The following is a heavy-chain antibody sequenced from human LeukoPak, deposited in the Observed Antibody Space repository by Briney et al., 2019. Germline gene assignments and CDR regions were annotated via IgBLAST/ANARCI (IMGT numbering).Heavy chain of an antibody. CDR3: ATSITMVRGVIHDDAFDI. Sequence: ASVKVSCKVSGYTLTELSMHWVRQAPGKGLEWMGGFDPEDGETIYAQKFQGRVTMTEDTSTDTAYMELSSLRSEDTAVYYCATSITMVRGVIHDDAFDIWGQGTMVTVSS. V-gene: IGHV1-24*01. J-gene: IGHJ3*02. CDR1: GYTLTELS. CDR2: FDPEDGET. D-gene: IGHD3-10*01.